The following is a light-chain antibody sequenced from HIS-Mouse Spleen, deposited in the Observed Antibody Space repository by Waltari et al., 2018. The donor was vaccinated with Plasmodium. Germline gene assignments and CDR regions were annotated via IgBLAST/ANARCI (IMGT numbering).Light chain of an antibody. V-gene: IGLV3-25*03. CDR2: KDS. J-gene: IGLJ3*02. CDR1: ALPKPY. Sequence: SYELTQPPSVSVSPGQTARTTCPGDALPKPYAYWYQQKPGQAPVLVIYKDSERPSGIPERFSGSSSGTTVTLTISGVQAEDEADYYCQSADSSGTPNWVFGGGTKLTVL. CDR3: QSADSSGTPNWV.